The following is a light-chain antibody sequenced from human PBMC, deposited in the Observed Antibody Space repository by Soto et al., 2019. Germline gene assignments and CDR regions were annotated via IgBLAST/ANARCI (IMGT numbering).Light chain of an antibody. V-gene: IGKV3-11*01. Sequence: EILLTQSPATLSLSPGERATLSCRASQSVSSYLAWYQQKAGQAPRLLIYDASNRATGIPARFSGSGSGTDFTLTISSLEPEDFAVYYCHQRSNWPTFGQGTRLEIK. CDR1: QSVSSY. CDR2: DAS. CDR3: HQRSNWPT. J-gene: IGKJ5*01.